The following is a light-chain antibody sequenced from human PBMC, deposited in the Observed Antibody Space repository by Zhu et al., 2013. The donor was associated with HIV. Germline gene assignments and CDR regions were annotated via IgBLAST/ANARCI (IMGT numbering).Light chain of an antibody. J-gene: IGKJ4*01. CDR1: QTVTKNF. Sequence: EIVLTQSPGTLFLSPGERATLSCTASQTVTKNFLGWYQQRPGLAPRLLIYDASTRATGIPDRFSGSGSGTDFTLSISRLDPEDFAVYYCQHNGTSSLTFGGGTTVEVK. CDR3: QHNGTSSLT. CDR2: DAS. V-gene: IGKV3D-20*01.